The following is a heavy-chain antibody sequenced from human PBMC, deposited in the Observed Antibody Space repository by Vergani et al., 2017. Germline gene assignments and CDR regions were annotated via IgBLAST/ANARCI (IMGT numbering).Heavy chain of an antibody. Sequence: EVQLLESGGGLVKPGGSLRLSCAASGFTFSSYSMNWVRQAPGKGLEWASSISSSSSYIYYADSVKGRFTISRDNAKNSLYLQMNSLRAEDTAVYYCARAQDKPYYDFWSGYPDAFDIWGQGTMVTVSS. J-gene: IGHJ3*02. CDR2: ISSSSSYI. CDR1: GFTFSSYS. D-gene: IGHD3-3*01. CDR3: ARAQDKPYYDFWSGYPDAFDI. V-gene: IGHV3-21*01.